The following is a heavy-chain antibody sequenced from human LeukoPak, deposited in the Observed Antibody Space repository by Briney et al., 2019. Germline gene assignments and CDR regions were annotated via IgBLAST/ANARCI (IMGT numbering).Heavy chain of an antibody. Sequence: KTSETLSLTCTVSGGSISSSSYYWGWIRQPPGKGLEWIGSIYYSGSTYYNPSLKSRVTISVDTSKNQFSLKLSSVTAADTAVYYCARGRASGSYYYSPYFDYWGQGTLVTVSS. CDR3: ARGRASGSYYYSPYFDY. J-gene: IGHJ4*02. V-gene: IGHV4-39*01. CDR2: IYYSGST. D-gene: IGHD3-10*01. CDR1: GGSISSSSYY.